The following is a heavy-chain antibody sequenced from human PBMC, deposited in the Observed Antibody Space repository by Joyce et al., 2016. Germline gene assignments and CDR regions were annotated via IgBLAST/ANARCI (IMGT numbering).Heavy chain of an antibody. Sequence: QVQLQESGPGLVKPSGTLSLTCAVSGASISSSQWWSWVRQSPGKGLEWIGESYHSGRTNDSPSLKSRVTMSVDKSKNQFSLKLNLMTAADTAVYYCARDFGTTTSPLTDWGQGTLVTVSS. CDR1: GASISSSQW. V-gene: IGHV4-4*02. CDR3: ARDFGTTTSPLTD. D-gene: IGHD4-17*01. J-gene: IGHJ4*02. CDR2: SYHSGRT.